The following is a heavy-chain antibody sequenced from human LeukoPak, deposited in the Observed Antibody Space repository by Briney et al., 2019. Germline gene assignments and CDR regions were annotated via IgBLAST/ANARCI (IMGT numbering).Heavy chain of an antibody. CDR2: MNPSSGNT. Sequence: ASVKVSCKASGYTVTSYDINWVRQATGQGLEWMGWMNPSSGNTGYAQKFQGRVTMTRNTSISTAYMELSSLRSEDTAVYYCARGGRGPIGYSTDLGYWGQGTLVTVSS. CDR3: ARGGRGPIGYSTDLGY. V-gene: IGHV1-8*01. J-gene: IGHJ4*02. D-gene: IGHD4-11*01. CDR1: GYTVTSYD.